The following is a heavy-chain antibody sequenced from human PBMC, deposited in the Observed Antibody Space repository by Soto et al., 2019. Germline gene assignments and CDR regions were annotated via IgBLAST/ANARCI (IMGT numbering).Heavy chain of an antibody. CDR2: IYYSGST. V-gene: IGHV4-31*03. J-gene: IGHJ6*03. CDR1: GGSISSGGYY. CDR3: ATGEGYCSSTSCPTFLYYYYMDV. D-gene: IGHD2-2*01. Sequence: SETLSLTCTVSGGSISSGGYYWSWIRQHPGKGLEWIGYIYYSGSTYYNPSLKSRVTISVDTSKNQFSLKLSSVTAADTAVYYCATGEGYCSSTSCPTFLYYYYMDVWGKGTTVTVSS.